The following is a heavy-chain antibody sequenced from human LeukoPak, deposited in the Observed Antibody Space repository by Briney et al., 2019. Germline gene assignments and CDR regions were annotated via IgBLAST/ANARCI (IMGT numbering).Heavy chain of an antibody. CDR1: GDSMGSNF. CDR3: ARVRVGGFGNDAFDI. D-gene: IGHD2-15*01. Sequence: PSETLSLTCTVSGDSMGSNFWSWIRQPPGKVMEWIGYVYYNGNTNYNPPLYSRATISIDTTKSQLSLRLSSVTAADTAVYYCARVRVGGFGNDAFDIWGQGTMVIVSS. CDR2: VYYNGNT. V-gene: IGHV4-59*01. J-gene: IGHJ3*02.